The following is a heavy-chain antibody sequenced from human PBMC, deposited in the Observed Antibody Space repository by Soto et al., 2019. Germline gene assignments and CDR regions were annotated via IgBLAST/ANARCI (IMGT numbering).Heavy chain of an antibody. CDR2: IYDTGISGYTPST. D-gene: IGHD4-17*01. V-gene: IGHV4-59*01. CDR1: GGSITSSY. Sequence: SETLSLTCTVSGGSITSSYWSWIRRPPGKELEWIAYIYDTGISGYTPSTSYNPSLKSRVTMSVDTSKSQFSLKLTSVTAADTAVYYCARDTPILLTTVGTQRYYYGMDVWGQGTTVTVSS. CDR3: ARDTPILLTTVGTQRYYYGMDV. J-gene: IGHJ6*02.